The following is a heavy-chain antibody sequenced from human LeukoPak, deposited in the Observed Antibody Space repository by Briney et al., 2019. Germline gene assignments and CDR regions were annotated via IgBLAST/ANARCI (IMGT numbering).Heavy chain of an antibody. CDR2: IILFFGTV. Sequence: SVKVSCKASGGTFSSYTITWVRQAPGQGLEWMGGIILFFGTVNYAQKFQGRVTFTTDESTSTVYMELTSLRSEDTALYYCATVKFRFQEEGYYMDVWGKGTTVTVSS. J-gene: IGHJ6*03. CDR1: GGTFSSYT. D-gene: IGHD3-10*01. V-gene: IGHV1-69*05. CDR3: ATVKFRFQEEGYYMDV.